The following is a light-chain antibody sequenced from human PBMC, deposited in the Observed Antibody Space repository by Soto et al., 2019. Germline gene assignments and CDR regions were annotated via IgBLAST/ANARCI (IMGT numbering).Light chain of an antibody. Sequence: QSVLTQPASVSGSPGQSITISCTGTSSDVGDYNYVSWYQQHPGKAPKIMIYEVSNRPSGVSNRFSGSKSGNTASLTISGLQAEDEADYYCTSYTGSSTYVFGTGTKLTVL. CDR2: EVS. CDR1: SSDVGDYNY. J-gene: IGLJ1*01. V-gene: IGLV2-14*01. CDR3: TSYTGSSTYV.